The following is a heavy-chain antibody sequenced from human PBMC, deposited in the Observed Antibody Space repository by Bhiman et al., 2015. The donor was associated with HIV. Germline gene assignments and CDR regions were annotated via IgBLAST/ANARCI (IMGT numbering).Heavy chain of an antibody. CDR2: ISSSSSYI. J-gene: IGHJ6*03. D-gene: IGHD1-26*01. CDR3: ARVDGIVGATDYMAV. CDR1: GFTFSTYS. Sequence: EVQLVESGGGLVKPGGSLRLSCAASGFTFSTYSMNWVRQAPGKGLEWVSSISSSSSYIYYADSVKGRFTISRDNAKNSLYLQMNSLRAEDTAVYYCARVDGIVGATDYMAVWGKGTTVTVSS. V-gene: IGHV3-21*01.